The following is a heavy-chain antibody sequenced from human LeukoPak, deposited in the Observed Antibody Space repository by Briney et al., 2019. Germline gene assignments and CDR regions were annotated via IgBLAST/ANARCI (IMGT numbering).Heavy chain of an antibody. Sequence: GGSLRLSCATSGFIFSHHGMNWVRPAPGKGLEWVSGIRADAVTTYYADSVKGRFIISRDNSKNTLYLQMNSLGAGDTAVYYCAKDHLFYSVVVTATLDYWGQGTLVTVSS. D-gene: IGHD2-21*02. CDR1: GFIFSHHG. CDR3: AKDHLFYSVVVTATLDY. V-gene: IGHV3-23*01. J-gene: IGHJ4*02. CDR2: IRADAVTT.